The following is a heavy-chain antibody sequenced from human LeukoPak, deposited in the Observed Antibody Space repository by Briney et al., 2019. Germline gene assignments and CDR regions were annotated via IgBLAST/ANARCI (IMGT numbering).Heavy chain of an antibody. J-gene: IGHJ5*02. CDR3: ATLAYCGGDCFENWFDP. CDR2: IYYSGST. D-gene: IGHD2-21*02. V-gene: IGHV4-59*12. CDR1: GGSISSYY. Sequence: SETLSLTCTVSGGSISSYYWSWIRQPPGKGLEWIGYIYYSGSTNYNPSLKSRVTISVDTSKNQFSLKLSSVTAADTAVYYCATLAYCGGDCFENWFDPWGQGTLVTVSS.